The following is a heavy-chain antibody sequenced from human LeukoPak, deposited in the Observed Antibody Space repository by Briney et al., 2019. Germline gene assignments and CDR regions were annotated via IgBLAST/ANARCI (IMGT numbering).Heavy chain of an antibody. D-gene: IGHD3-22*01. CDR3: ARGGYYDSSGSFDY. CDR2: IWYDGSNK. Sequence: GGSLRLSCAASGFTFSSYGMHWVRQAPGKGLEWVAVIWYDGSNKYYADSVKGRFTISRDNSKNTLYLQMNSLRAEDTAVYYCARGGYYDSSGSFDYWGQGTLVTVSS. J-gene: IGHJ4*02. CDR1: GFTFSSYG. V-gene: IGHV3-33*01.